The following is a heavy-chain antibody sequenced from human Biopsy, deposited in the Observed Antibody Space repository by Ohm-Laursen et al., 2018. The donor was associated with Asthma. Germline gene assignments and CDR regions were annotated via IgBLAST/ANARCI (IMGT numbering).Heavy chain of an antibody. CDR3: VRDGTDDAFDI. CDR1: GFTFGNFW. V-gene: IGHV3-7*01. J-gene: IGHJ3*02. CDR2: INGDGSQK. Sequence: SLRLSCSASGFTFGNFWTSWGRQTPGKGLEWVATINGDGSQKSYVDSVKGRFTMARDNSKNTLDLQMNSLREEDTAVYYCVRDGTDDAFDIWGQGTVVSVSS. D-gene: IGHD1-1*01.